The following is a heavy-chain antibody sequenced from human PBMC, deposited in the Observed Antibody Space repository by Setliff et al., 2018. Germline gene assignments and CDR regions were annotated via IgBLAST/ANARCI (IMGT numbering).Heavy chain of an antibody. D-gene: IGHD3-3*01. CDR3: ASHPRVTIFGVVAFDY. Sequence: SETLSLTCAVYGESFSGHYWSWIRQPPGKGLEWIGEINHSGSTNYNPPLKSRVTISVDTSKNQFSLKLSSVTAADTAAYYCASHPRVTIFGVVAFDYWGQGILVTVSS. V-gene: IGHV4-34*01. CDR2: INHSGST. CDR1: GESFSGHY. J-gene: IGHJ4*02.